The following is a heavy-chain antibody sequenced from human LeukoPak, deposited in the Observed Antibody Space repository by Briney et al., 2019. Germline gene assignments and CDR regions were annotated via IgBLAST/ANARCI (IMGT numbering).Heavy chain of an antibody. D-gene: IGHD2-21*02. CDR2: ISSSSTI. Sequence: GGSLRLSCAASGFTFSSYSMNWVRQAPGKGLEWVSYISSSSTIYYADSVKGRFTISRDNAKNSLYLQMNSLRAEDTAVYYCARAYCGGDCYPLPDYWGQGTLVTVSS. CDR1: GFTFSSYS. CDR3: ARAYCGGDCYPLPDY. V-gene: IGHV3-48*04. J-gene: IGHJ4*02.